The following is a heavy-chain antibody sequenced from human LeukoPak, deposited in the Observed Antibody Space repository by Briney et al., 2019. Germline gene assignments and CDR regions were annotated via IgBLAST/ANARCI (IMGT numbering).Heavy chain of an antibody. CDR3: GHYHGSGGYTAFDY. CDR2: HRGDGWLT. Sequence: GGSLRLSCAACVLISSSSAMNGVRQAPGKGLEWVSVHRGDGWLTYYTDSVRGRFPISRDNSKNTLYLQMKSLRAEDTAVYYCGHYHGSGGYTAFDYWRQGTLVTVSS. J-gene: IGHJ4*02. D-gene: IGHD3-10*01. CDR1: VLISSSSA. V-gene: IGHV3-23*01.